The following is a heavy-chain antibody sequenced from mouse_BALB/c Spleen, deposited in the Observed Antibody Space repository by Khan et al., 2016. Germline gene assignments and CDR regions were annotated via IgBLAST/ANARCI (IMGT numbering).Heavy chain of an antibody. CDR1: GFTFNTNA. CDR3: VGYPFAY. D-gene: IGHD1-2*01. J-gene: IGHJ3*01. V-gene: IGHV10S3*01. CDR2: IRSESNNYAT. Sequence: EVQLVETGEGLVQPKGSLKLSCAASGFTFNTNAMNWVRQAPGKGLEWVARIRSESNNYATYYADSVKDRFTISRDDSQSMLYLQMNNLKTEDTAWYDCVGYPFAYWGQGTLVTVSA.